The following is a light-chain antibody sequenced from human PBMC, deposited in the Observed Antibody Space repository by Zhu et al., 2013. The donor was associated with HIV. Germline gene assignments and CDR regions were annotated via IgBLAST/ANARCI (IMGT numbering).Light chain of an antibody. V-gene: IGLV3-19*01. CDR1: SLRSYY. CDR2: GKN. Sequence: SSELTQDPAVSVALGQTVRITCQGDSLRSYYASWYQQKPGQAPVLVIYGKNNRPSGIPERFSGSISRRTATLTISKVEAEDEADYYCQVWDNSRDRVVFGGGTRLTVL. CDR3: QVWDNSRDRVV. J-gene: IGLJ2*01.